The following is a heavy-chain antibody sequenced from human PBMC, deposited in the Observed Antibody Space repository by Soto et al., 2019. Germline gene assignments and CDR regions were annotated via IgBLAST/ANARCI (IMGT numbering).Heavy chain of an antibody. CDR2: IIPIFGTA. CDR1: GGTFSSYA. J-gene: IGHJ4*02. D-gene: IGHD5-12*01. V-gene: IGHV1-69*12. Sequence: QVQLVQSGAEVKKPGSSVKVSCKASGGTFSSYAISWVRQAPGQGLEWMGGIIPIFGTANYAQKFQGRVTXXAXEXXSTAYMELSSLRSEDTAVYYCARGEGRDGYRMFDYWGQGTLVTVSS. CDR3: ARGEGRDGYRMFDY.